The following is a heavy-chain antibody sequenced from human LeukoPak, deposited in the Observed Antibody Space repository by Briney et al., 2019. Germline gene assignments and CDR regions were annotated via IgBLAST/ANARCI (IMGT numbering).Heavy chain of an antibody. CDR2: ISSSSSYI. D-gene: IGHD1-26*01. Sequence: GGSLRLSCAASGFTFSSYSMNWVRQAPGKGLEWVSSISSSSSYIYYADSVKGRFTISRDNAKNSLYLQMNSLRAEDTAVYYCARDRIIGATSFTFVDAFDIWGQGTMVTVSS. CDR3: ARDRIIGATSFTFVDAFDI. J-gene: IGHJ3*02. V-gene: IGHV3-21*01. CDR1: GFTFSSYS.